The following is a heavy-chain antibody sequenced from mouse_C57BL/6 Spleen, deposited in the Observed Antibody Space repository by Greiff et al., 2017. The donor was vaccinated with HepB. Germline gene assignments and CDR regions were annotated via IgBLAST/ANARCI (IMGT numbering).Heavy chain of an antibody. CDR2: IYPGDGDT. Sequence: QVQLQQSGPELVKPGASVKISCKASGYAFSSSWMNWVKQRPGKGLEWIGRIYPGDGDTNYNGKFKGKATLTADKSSSTAYMQLSSLTSEDSAVYFCARERELLRSYYFDYWGQGTTLTVSS. CDR3: ARERELLRSYYFDY. J-gene: IGHJ2*01. D-gene: IGHD1-1*01. V-gene: IGHV1-82*01. CDR1: GYAFSSSW.